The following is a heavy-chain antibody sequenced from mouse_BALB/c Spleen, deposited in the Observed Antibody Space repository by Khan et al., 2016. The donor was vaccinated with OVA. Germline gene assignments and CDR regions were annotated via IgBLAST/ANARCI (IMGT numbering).Heavy chain of an antibody. D-gene: IGHD4-1*01. Sequence: EVELVESGGDLVKPGGSLKLSCAASGFTFSAYSMSWVRQTPDKRLEWVATISSGADYTYYPDGVKGRFTISRDNAKNTLYLQMSSLKSEDTAMYYWASHLTGSFAYWGQGTLVTVSA. CDR1: GFTFSAYS. V-gene: IGHV5-6*01. CDR2: ISSGADYT. CDR3: ASHLTGSFAY. J-gene: IGHJ3*01.